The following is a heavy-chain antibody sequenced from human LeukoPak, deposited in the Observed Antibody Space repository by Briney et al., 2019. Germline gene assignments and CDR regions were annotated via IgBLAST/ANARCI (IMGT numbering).Heavy chain of an antibody. CDR3: ARAPKGMVVPAAIPWVAAAGTIPTHFELYFDY. CDR2: ISGSGGST. D-gene: IGHD2-2*01. V-gene: IGHV3-23*01. Sequence: GGSLRLSCAASGFTFSSYAMSWVRQAPGRGLEWVSAISGSGGSTYYADSVKGRFTISRDNSKNTLYLQMNSLRAEDTAVYYCARAPKGMVVPAAIPWVAAAGTIPTHFELYFDYWGQGTLVTVSS. J-gene: IGHJ4*02. CDR1: GFTFSSYA.